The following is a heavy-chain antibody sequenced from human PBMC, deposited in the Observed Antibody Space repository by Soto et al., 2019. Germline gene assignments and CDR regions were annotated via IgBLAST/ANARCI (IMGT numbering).Heavy chain of an antibody. V-gene: IGHV1-18*01. J-gene: IGHJ3*02. Sequence: GASVKVSCKASGYTFTSYGISWVRQAPGQGLEWMGWISAYNGNTNYAQKLQGRVTMTTDTSTSTAYMELRSLRSDDTAVYYCARDVAYYDFWSGYGFPNDAFDIWGQGTMVTVSS. CDR1: GYTFTSYG. D-gene: IGHD3-3*01. CDR3: ARDVAYYDFWSGYGFPNDAFDI. CDR2: ISAYNGNT.